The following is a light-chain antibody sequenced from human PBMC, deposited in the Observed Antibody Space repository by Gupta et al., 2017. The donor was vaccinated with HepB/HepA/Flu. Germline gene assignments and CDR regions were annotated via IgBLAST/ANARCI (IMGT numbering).Light chain of an antibody. V-gene: IGKV2-28*01. CDR1: QSLLRSNGYNY. J-gene: IGKJ2*01. CDR3: MQSQETRT. CDR2: LGS. Sequence: IVVTQSPLSLPVTPGEAASISCRSSQSLLRSNGYNYLDWYLQKPGQPPQLLIYLGSYRSSGVPDRLSGTGSGTDFTLKISRVEAEDVGVYYCMQSQETRTFGQGTKVEIK.